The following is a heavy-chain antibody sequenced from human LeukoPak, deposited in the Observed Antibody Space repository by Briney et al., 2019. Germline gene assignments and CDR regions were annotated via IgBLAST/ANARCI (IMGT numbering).Heavy chain of an antibody. CDR1: GYTFTGYY. V-gene: IGHV1-2*04. J-gene: IGHJ5*02. D-gene: IGHD2-2*01. CDR3: ARDRIVVVPAAIRPYNWFDP. Sequence: ASVKVSCKASGYTFTGYYMHWVRQAPGQGLEWMGWINPNSGGTNYAQKFQGWVTMTRDTSISTAYMELSRLRSDDTAVYYCARDRIVVVPAAIRPYNWFDPWGQGTLVTVSS. CDR2: INPNSGGT.